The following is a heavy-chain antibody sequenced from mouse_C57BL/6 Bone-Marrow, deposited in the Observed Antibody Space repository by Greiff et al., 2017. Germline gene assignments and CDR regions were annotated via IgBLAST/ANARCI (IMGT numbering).Heavy chain of an antibody. CDR3: TSPRAAHFDY. CDR1: GYTFTDYE. V-gene: IGHV1-15*01. D-gene: IGHD6-1*01. Sequence: QVQLKESGAELVRPGASVTLSCKASGYTFTDYEMHWVKQTPVHGLEWIGAIDPETGGTAYNQKFKGKAILTADKSSSTAYMELRSLTSEDSAVYYCTSPRAAHFDYWGQGTTLTVSS. CDR2: IDPETGGT. J-gene: IGHJ2*01.